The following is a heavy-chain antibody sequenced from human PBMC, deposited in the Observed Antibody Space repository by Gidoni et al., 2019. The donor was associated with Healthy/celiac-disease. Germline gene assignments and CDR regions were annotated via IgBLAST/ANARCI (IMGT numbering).Heavy chain of an antibody. Sequence: QVQLQQWGAGLLKPSETLSLTCAVYGGSFSGYYWSWIRQPPGKGLEWIGEINHSGSTNYNPSLKSRVTISVDTSKNQFSLKLSSVTAADTAVYYCARVYSSLSYYWYFDLWGRGTLVTVSS. D-gene: IGHD6-19*01. J-gene: IGHJ2*01. CDR3: ARVYSSLSYYWYFDL. CDR2: INHSGST. V-gene: IGHV4-34*01. CDR1: GGSFSGYY.